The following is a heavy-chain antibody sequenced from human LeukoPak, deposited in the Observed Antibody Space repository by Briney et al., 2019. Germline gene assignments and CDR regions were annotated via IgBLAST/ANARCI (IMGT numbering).Heavy chain of an antibody. J-gene: IGHJ6*02. V-gene: IGHV3-23*01. D-gene: IGHD3-10*01. CDR1: GITLSSFE. Sequence: AGGSLRLSCAASGITLSSFEMNWVRQAPGKGLEWVSRISGSGGNTYYADSIKGRFTISRDNSNNTLYLQMNSLRAENTAVYYCAKGGISGLYGLDVWGQGTTVAVFS. CDR3: AKGGISGLYGLDV. CDR2: ISGSGGNT.